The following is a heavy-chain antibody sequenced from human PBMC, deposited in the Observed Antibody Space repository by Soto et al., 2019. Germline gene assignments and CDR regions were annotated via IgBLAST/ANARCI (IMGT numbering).Heavy chain of an antibody. J-gene: IGHJ4*02. Sequence: QVQLVESGGGVVQPGRSLRLSCAASGFTFSSYAMHWVRQAPGKGLEWVAVISYDGSNKYYADSVKGRFTISRDNSKNTLYLQMNSLGAEYTAVYYCARGLLPGYCSGGSCYIETFDYWGQGTLVTVSS. CDR2: ISYDGSNK. D-gene: IGHD2-15*01. V-gene: IGHV3-30-3*01. CDR1: GFTFSSYA. CDR3: ARGLLPGYCSGGSCYIETFDY.